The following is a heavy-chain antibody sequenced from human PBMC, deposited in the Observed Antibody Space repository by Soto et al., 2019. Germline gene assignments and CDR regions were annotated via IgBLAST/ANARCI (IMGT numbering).Heavy chain of an antibody. CDR1: EFTFSSYA. J-gene: IGHJ4*02. Sequence: GGSLRLSCAPSEFTFSSYAMSWVRQAPGKGLEWVSTISGSGGRTYYADSVKGRFTISRDNSRNTLHLQMNSLRVEDTALYYCAKTLLSTSWYGLHDYVSQGTLVTVSS. CDR3: AKTLLSTSWYGLHDY. D-gene: IGHD6-13*01. V-gene: IGHV3-23*01. CDR2: ISGSGGRT.